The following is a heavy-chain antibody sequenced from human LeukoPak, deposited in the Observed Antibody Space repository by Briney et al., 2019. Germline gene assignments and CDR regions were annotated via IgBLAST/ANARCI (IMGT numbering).Heavy chain of an antibody. CDR2: ISGSGGST. V-gene: IGHV3-23*01. D-gene: IGHD1-7*01. J-gene: IGHJ5*02. CDR3: AKIPGYNCNYVDRFDP. CDR1: GFTFRSYA. Sequence: GGSLRLSCAASGFTFRSYAMSWVRQAPGKGLEWVSAISGSGGSTYYADSVKGRFTISRDNPKNTLYLQMNSLRAEDTAVYYCAKIPGYNCNYVDRFDPWGQGTLVTVSS.